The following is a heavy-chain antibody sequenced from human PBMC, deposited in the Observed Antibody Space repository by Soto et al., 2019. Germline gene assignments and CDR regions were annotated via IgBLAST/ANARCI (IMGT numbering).Heavy chain of an antibody. Sequence: QVQLVQSGAEVKKPGSSVKVSCKASGGTFSSYAISWVRQAPGQGLEWMGGIIPIFGTANYAQKFQGRVTISADESTSTAYMELSSLRSEDTDVYYCARAPAAARSRSWYQYTDKYYYFDYWGQGTLVTVSS. V-gene: IGHV1-69*01. CDR1: GGTFSSYA. D-gene: IGHD6-13*01. CDR3: ARAPAAARSRSWYQYTDKYYYFDY. CDR2: IIPIFGTA. J-gene: IGHJ4*02.